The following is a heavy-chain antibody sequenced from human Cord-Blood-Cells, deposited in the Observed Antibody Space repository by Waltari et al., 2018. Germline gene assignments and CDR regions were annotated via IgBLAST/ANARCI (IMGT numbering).Heavy chain of an antibody. Sequence: QVQLQQWGAGLLKPSETLSLTCAVYGGSFSGYYWSWIRQPPGKGLEWIGEIKHSGSTNYNPSLKSRVTISVDTSKNQFSLKLSSVTAADTAVYYCARGPLLDGIAAAGHDAFDIWGQGTMVTVSS. V-gene: IGHV4-34*01. CDR1: GGSFSGYY. CDR2: IKHSGST. D-gene: IGHD6-13*01. J-gene: IGHJ3*02. CDR3: ARGPLLDGIAAAGHDAFDI.